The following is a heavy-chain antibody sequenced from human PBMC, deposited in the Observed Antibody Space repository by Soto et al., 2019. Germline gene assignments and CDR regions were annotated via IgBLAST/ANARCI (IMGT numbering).Heavy chain of an antibody. CDR3: ARGTLDCGGDCNAFDI. Sequence: SVKVSCKASGVTFSSYAISWVRQAPGQGLEWMGGIIPIFGTANYAQKFQGRVTITADKSTSTAYMELSSLRSEDTAVYYCARGTLDCGGDCNAFDIWGQGTMVTVS. CDR1: GVTFSSYA. D-gene: IGHD2-21*02. CDR2: IIPIFGTA. V-gene: IGHV1-69*06. J-gene: IGHJ3*02.